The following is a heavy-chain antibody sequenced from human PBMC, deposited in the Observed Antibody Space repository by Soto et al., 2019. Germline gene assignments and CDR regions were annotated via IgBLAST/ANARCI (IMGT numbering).Heavy chain of an antibody. Sequence: PGGSLRLSCAASGFTFSIYAMSWVRQAPGKGPEWVSGYSGHTISTYYADSVKGRFTISRDNSKNTLYLQMSSLRVEDTAIYYCAKYYDGSGGFSSAQWGQGTLVTVSS. V-gene: IGHV3-23*01. CDR1: GFTFSIYA. J-gene: IGHJ4*02. D-gene: IGHD3-10*01. CDR2: YSGHTIST. CDR3: AKYYDGSGGFSSAQ.